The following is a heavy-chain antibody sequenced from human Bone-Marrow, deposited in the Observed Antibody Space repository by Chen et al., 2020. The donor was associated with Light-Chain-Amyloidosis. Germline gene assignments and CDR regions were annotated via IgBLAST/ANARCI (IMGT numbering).Heavy chain of an antibody. Sequence: EVNLRQLGPEWKKPGESLKFPGKGSGSTFPNYWIGWVRQMPGKGLEWMGVIYPDDSDARYSPSFEGQVTISADKSITTAYLQWRSLKASDTAMYYCARRRDGYNFDYWGQGTLVTVSS. CDR1: GSTFPNYW. V-gene: IGHV5-51*01. J-gene: IGHJ4*02. CDR3: ARRRDGYNFDY. D-gene: IGHD5-12*01. CDR2: IYPDDSDA.